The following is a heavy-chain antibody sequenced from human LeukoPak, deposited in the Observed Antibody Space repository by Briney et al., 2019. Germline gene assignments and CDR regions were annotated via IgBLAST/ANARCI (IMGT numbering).Heavy chain of an antibody. D-gene: IGHD5-18*01. CDR2: LSYTGGP. V-gene: IGHV4-39*07. J-gene: IGHJ3*02. Sequence: SETLSLTCIVSAGSVSTIDYYWAWIRLPPGKGLEWIGSLSYTGGPFYNASLKGRATISVDHSKNQFFLSLTPVTAADSAVYYCARARGYKYGIFDIWGQATMVIVSS. CDR3: ARARGYKYGIFDI. CDR1: AGSVSTIDYY.